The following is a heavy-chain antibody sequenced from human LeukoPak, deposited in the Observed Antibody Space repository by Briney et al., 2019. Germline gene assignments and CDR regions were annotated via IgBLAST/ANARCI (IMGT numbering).Heavy chain of an antibody. D-gene: IGHD3-3*01. CDR3: ARAPPAYDFWSGYYSKGPYYMDV. CDR1: GGSISSHY. Sequence: SETLSLTCTVSGGSISSHYWSWIRQPPGKGLEWIGYIYYSGSTNYNPSLKSRVTTSVDTSKNQFSPKLSSVTAADTAVYYCARAPPAYDFWSGYYSKGPYYMDVWGKGTTVTVSS. V-gene: IGHV4-59*11. CDR2: IYYSGST. J-gene: IGHJ6*03.